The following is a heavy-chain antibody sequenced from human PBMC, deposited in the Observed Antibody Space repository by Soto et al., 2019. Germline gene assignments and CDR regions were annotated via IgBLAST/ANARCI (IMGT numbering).Heavy chain of an antibody. CDR2: IYYSGST. CDR3: AREPTTVTNYYYYALDV. CDR1: GGSVSSGSYY. Sequence: QVQLQESGPGLVKPSKTLSLTCTVSGGSVSSGSYYWSWIRQPPGKGLKWIGYIYYSGSTNYNPYLKSRVTISVDTSKNQFSLKLSSVTAADTAVYYCAREPTTVTNYYYYALDVWGQGTTVTVSS. D-gene: IGHD4-17*01. V-gene: IGHV4-61*01. J-gene: IGHJ6*02.